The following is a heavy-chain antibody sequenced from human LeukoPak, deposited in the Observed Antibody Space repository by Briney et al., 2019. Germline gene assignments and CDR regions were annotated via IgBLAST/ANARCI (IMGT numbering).Heavy chain of an antibody. CDR3: AGVARYCSGGSCFFGAFDI. V-gene: IGHV3-20*04. CDR2: INWNGGST. J-gene: IGHJ3*02. CDR1: GFTFDDYG. D-gene: IGHD2-15*01. Sequence: GGSLRLSCAASGFTFDDYGMSWVRQAPGKGLEWVSGINWNGGSTGYADSVKGRFTISRDNAKNSLYLQMNSLRAEDTALYYCAGVARYCSGGSCFFGAFDIWGQGTMVTVSS.